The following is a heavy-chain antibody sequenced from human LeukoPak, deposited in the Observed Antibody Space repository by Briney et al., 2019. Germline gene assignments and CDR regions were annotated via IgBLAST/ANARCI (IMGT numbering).Heavy chain of an antibody. J-gene: IGHJ3*02. CDR1: GFIFSSYA. D-gene: IGHD6-13*01. CDR3: ARDWPSEWQQLPDYDAVDI. V-gene: IGHV3-23*01. Sequence: GGSLGLSCAASGFIFSSYAIHWVRQAPGKGLEWVSSISGSGGSIYYADSVKGRFTISRDNFKNTLYLRMNSLRAEDTAVYYCARDWPSEWQQLPDYDAVDIWGQGTMVTVSS. CDR2: ISGSGGSI.